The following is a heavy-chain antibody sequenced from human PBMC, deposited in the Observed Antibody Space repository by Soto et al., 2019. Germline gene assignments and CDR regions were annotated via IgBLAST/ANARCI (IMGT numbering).Heavy chain of an antibody. CDR3: ATELLRGRYYEDDAFDI. Sequence: GGSLRLSCAASGFTFSSYAMSWVRQAPGKGLEWVSAISGSGGSTYYADSVKGRFTISRDNSKNTLYLQMNSLRAEDTAVYYCATELLRGRYYEDDAFDIWGQGTMVTVSS. CDR2: ISGSGGST. V-gene: IGHV3-23*01. D-gene: IGHD3-10*01. CDR1: GFTFSSYA. J-gene: IGHJ3*02.